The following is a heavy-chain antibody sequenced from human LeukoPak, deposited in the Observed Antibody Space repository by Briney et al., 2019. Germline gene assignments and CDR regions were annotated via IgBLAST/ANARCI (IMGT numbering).Heavy chain of an antibody. D-gene: IGHD3-22*01. Sequence: GGSLRLSCAASGFTFSNAWTSWVRQAPGKGLEWVGRIKSKTDGGTTDYAAPVKGRFTISRDDSKNTLCLQMNSLKTEDTAVYYCTTDHLNPIEYGMDVWGQGTTVTVSS. V-gene: IGHV3-15*01. J-gene: IGHJ6*02. CDR3: TTDHLNPIEYGMDV. CDR1: GFTFSNAW. CDR2: IKSKTDGGTT.